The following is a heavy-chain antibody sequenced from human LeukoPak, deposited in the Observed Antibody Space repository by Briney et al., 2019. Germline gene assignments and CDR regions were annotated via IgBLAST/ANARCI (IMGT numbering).Heavy chain of an antibody. CDR1: GYTFTSYG. CDR2: ISAYNGNT. J-gene: IGHJ3*02. V-gene: IGHV1-18*01. CDR3: ARETYYYDSSGYYPDAFDI. D-gene: IGHD3-22*01. Sequence: GASVKVSCKASGYTFTSYGISRVRQAPGQGLEWMGWISAYNGNTNYAQKLQGRVTMTTDTSTSTAYMELRSLRSDDTAVYYCARETYYYDSSGYYPDAFDIWGQGTMVTVSS.